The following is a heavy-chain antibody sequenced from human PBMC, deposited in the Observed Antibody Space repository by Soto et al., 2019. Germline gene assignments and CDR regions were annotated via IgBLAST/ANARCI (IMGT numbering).Heavy chain of an antibody. J-gene: IGHJ6*02. CDR3: ARRIGFYYYYYGVDV. CDR1: GYTFTSYD. Sequence: ASVKVSCKASGYTFTSYDINWVRQATGQGLEWMGWMNPNSGNTGYAQKFQGRVTMTRNTSISTAYMELSSLRSEDTAVYYCARRIGFYYYYYGVDVWGQGTTVTVSS. D-gene: IGHD2-15*01. CDR2: MNPNSGNT. V-gene: IGHV1-8*01.